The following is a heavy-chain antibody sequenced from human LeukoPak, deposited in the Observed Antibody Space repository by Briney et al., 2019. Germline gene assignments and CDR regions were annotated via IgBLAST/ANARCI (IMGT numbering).Heavy chain of an antibody. D-gene: IGHD1-26*01. J-gene: IGHJ4*02. V-gene: IGHV4-59*08. Sequence: SETLSLTCTVSGGSISSYYWSWIRQPPGKGLEWIGYIYYSGSTNYNPSLKSRVTISVDTSKNQFSLKLSSVTAADTAVYYCARQGSGSYYGSFSFDYWGQGTLVTVSS. CDR1: GGSISSYY. CDR2: IYYSGST. CDR3: ARQGSGSYYGSFSFDY.